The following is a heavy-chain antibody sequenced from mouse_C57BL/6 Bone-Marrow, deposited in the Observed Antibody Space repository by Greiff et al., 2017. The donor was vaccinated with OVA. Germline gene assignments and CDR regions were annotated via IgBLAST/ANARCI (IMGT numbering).Heavy chain of an antibody. CDR3: TIGGYYEYYFDY. CDR1: GFNIKDDY. CDR2: IDPENGDT. Sequence: EVQLQQSGAELVRPGASVKLSCTASGFNIKDDYMHWVKQRPEQGLEWIGWIDPENGDTEYASKVQGKATITADTSSNTAYLQLSSLTSEDTAVYYCTIGGYYEYYFDYWGQGTTLTVSS. V-gene: IGHV14-4*01. J-gene: IGHJ2*01. D-gene: IGHD2-3*01.